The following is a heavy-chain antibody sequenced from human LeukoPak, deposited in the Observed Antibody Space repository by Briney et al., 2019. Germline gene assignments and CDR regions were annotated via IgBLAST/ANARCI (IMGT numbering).Heavy chain of an antibody. V-gene: IGHV3-15*01. CDR3: TTERDGYRYFDY. J-gene: IGHJ4*02. D-gene: IGHD5-24*01. CDR1: GFTFSNAW. Sequence: KTGGSLRLSCAASGFTFSNAWMSWVRQAPGKGLEWVGRIKSKTDGGTTDYAAPVKGRFTISRDDSKNTLYLQMNSLKTEDTAVYYCTTERDGYRYFDYWGQGTLVTVSS. CDR2: IKSKTDGGTT.